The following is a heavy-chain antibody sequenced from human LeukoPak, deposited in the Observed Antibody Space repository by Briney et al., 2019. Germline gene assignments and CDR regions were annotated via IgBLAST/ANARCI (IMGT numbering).Heavy chain of an antibody. CDR1: GFTFSNYG. CDR3: AKIYAFGWFDP. CDR2: ISYDGSNK. J-gene: IGHJ5*02. V-gene: IGHV3-30*18. D-gene: IGHD3-16*01. Sequence: GGSLRLSCAASGFTFSNYGMHWVRQAPGKGLEWVAVISYDGSNKYYADSVKGRFTISRDNSKNTLYLQMNSLRAEDTAVYYCAKIYAFGWFDPWGQGTLVTVSS.